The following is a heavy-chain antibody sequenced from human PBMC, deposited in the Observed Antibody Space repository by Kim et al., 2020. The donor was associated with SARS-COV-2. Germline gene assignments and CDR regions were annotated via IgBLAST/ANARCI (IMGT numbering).Heavy chain of an antibody. J-gene: IGHJ4*01. CDR1: GGSFSGYY. Sequence: SETLSLTCAVYGGSFSGYYWSWIRQPPGKGLEWIGEINHSGSTNYNPSLKSRVTISVDTSKNQFSLKLISVTAADTAVYYCARSRAAAGYWGYGTLVTVSS. CDR2: INHSGST. CDR3: ARSRAAAGY. V-gene: IGHV4-34*01. D-gene: IGHD6-13*01.